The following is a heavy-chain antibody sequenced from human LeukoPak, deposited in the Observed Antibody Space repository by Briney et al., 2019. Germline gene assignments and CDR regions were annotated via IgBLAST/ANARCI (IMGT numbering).Heavy chain of an antibody. J-gene: IGHJ4*02. CDR3: ARDMGVGWENSGYYHSDY. D-gene: IGHD3-22*01. Sequence: PSETLSLTCTVSGGSISTYYWSWIRQPAGKGLEWIGRIYTSGNTNYNPSLKSRVTMSVDTSKNQFSLKLSSVTAADTAVYYCARDMGVGWENSGYYHSDYWGQGTLVTVSS. CDR2: IYTSGNT. V-gene: IGHV4-4*07. CDR1: GGSISTYY.